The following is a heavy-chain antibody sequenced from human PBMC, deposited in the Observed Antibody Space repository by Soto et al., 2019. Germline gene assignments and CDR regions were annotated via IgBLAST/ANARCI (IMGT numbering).Heavy chain of an antibody. J-gene: IGHJ4*02. CDR1: GFTFSSYA. V-gene: IGHV3-23*01. CDR2: ISGSGGST. CDR3: ASRGSGSYYEY. D-gene: IGHD1-26*01. Sequence: EVQLLESGGGLVQPGGSLRLSCAASGFTFSSYAMRWVRQAPGKGLEWVSAISGSGGSTYYADSVKGRFTISRDNSKNTLYLPMNSLGSEDPVVYYCASRGSGSYYEYWGQGTLVTV.